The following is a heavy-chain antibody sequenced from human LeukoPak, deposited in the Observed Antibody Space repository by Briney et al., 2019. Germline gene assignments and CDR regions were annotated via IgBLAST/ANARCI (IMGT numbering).Heavy chain of an antibody. CDR2: ISAYNGNT. D-gene: IGHD2-15*01. Sequence: ASVKLSCKASGYTFTSYGISWVLQAPGQGLEWMGWISAYNGNTNYAQKLQGRVTITRNTSISTAYMELSSLRSEDTAVYYCARMLLGGRTGFDPWGQGTLVTVSS. V-gene: IGHV1-18*01. CDR3: ARMLLGGRTGFDP. CDR1: GYTFTSYG. J-gene: IGHJ5*02.